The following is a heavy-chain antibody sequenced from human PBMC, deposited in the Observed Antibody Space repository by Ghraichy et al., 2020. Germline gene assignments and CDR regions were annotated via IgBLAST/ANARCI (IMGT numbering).Heavy chain of an antibody. D-gene: IGHD3-10*01. CDR2: ISSSGTNI. V-gene: IGHV3-48*03. CDR3: ARGARGSGSYYPDY. J-gene: IGHJ4*02. CDR1: GFTFSSYE. Sequence: GGSLRLSCAASGFTFSSYEMNWVRQAPGKGLEWVSYISSSGTNIYYADSVKGRFTISRDNAKNSLYLQMNSLRAEDTAVYYCARGARGSGSYYPDYWGQGTLVTVSS.